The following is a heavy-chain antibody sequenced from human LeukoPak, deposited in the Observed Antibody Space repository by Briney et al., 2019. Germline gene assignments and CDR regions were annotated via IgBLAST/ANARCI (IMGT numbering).Heavy chain of an antibody. CDR1: GGSISSSSYY. Sequence: SETLSLTCTVSGGSISSSSYYWGWIRQPPGKGLEWIGSIYYSGSTYYNPSLKSRVTISVDKSKNQFSLKLSSVTAADTAVYYCARRYYYGSGSYGIDPWGQGTLVTVSS. V-gene: IGHV4-39*07. D-gene: IGHD3-10*01. CDR3: ARRYYYGSGSYGIDP. CDR2: IYYSGST. J-gene: IGHJ5*02.